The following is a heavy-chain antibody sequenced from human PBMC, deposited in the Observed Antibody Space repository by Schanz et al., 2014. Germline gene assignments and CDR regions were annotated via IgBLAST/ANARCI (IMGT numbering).Heavy chain of an antibody. CDR1: GFTFSKYG. Sequence: VQLVESGGGVVQPGRSLRLSCAASGFTFSKYGMHWVRQAPGKGLEWLSYISRDGTTSYYADSVKGRFTISRDNAKNSLYLEMTSLRGEDTAVYYCARENLNWEAFDIWGQGTVVTVSS. CDR2: ISRDGTTS. J-gene: IGHJ3*02. CDR3: ARENLNWEAFDI. V-gene: IGHV3-48*04. D-gene: IGHD7-27*01.